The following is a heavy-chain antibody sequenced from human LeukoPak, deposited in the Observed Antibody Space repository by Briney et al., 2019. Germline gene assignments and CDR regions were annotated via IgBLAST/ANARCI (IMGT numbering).Heavy chain of an antibody. CDR1: GFTFSNYG. CDR3: ARGGAARPDY. CDR2: ISASSSSI. Sequence: GGSLRLSCAASGFTFSNYGMDWVRQAPGKGLEWVSYISASSSSIYYADSVKGRFTISRDNAKNSLFLQMNSLRAEDKAVYYCARGGAARPDYWGQGSLVTVSS. V-gene: IGHV3-48*04. D-gene: IGHD6-6*01. J-gene: IGHJ4*02.